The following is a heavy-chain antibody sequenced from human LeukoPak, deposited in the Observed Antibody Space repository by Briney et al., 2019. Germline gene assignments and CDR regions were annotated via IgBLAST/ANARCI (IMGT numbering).Heavy chain of an antibody. CDR1: GYTFINHD. V-gene: IGHV1-8*03. Sequence: GASVKVSCKGYGYTFINHDIDWVRQAAGQGLEWMGWMNSNSGNTGYAQKFQGRVTFTRDTSISTAYMELYSLTSDDTAVYYCARDQVRSPGAFDVWGQGTMVTVSS. CDR2: MNSNSGNT. CDR3: ARDQVRSPGAFDV. D-gene: IGHD4-17*01. J-gene: IGHJ3*01.